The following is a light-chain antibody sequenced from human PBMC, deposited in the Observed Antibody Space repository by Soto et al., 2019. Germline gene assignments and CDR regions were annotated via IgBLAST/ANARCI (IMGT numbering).Light chain of an antibody. Sequence: QSALTQPASVSGSPGQSITISCTGTSSDVGGYDLVSWYQQHPGKVPKLMIYEVSKRPSGVSNRFSGSKSGNTASLTISGRQAEDEADYYCCSYVGSGDVFGTGTKLTVL. CDR1: SSDVGGYDL. CDR3: CSYVGSGDV. J-gene: IGLJ1*01. CDR2: EVS. V-gene: IGLV2-23*02.